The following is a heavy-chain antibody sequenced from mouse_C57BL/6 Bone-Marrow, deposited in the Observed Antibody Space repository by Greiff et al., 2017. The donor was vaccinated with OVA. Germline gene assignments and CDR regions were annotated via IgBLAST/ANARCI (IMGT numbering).Heavy chain of an antibody. D-gene: IGHD2-3*01. J-gene: IGHJ2*01. CDR1: GYTFTDYN. Sequence: EVQLQQSGPELVKPGASVKMSCKASGYTFTDYNMHWVKQSHGKSLEWIGYINPNNGGTSYNQKFKGKATLTVNKSSSTAYMELRSLTSEDSAVYYCARKGIYDGYYDFDYWGQGTTLTVSS. CDR3: ARKGIYDGYYDFDY. CDR2: INPNNGGT. V-gene: IGHV1-22*01.